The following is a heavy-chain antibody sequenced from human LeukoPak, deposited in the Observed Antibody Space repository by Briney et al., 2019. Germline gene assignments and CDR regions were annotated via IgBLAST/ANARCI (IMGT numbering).Heavy chain of an antibody. CDR1: GFTFSSYG. V-gene: IGHV3-23*01. CDR3: AKDLDSSSWDGHLALNWFDP. Sequence: PGGSLRLSCAASGFTFSSYGMHWVRQAPGKGLEWVSAISGSGGSTYYADSVKGRFTIFRDNSKNTLYLQMNSLRAEDTAVYYCAKDLDSSSWDGHLALNWFDPWGQGTLVTVSS. J-gene: IGHJ5*02. D-gene: IGHD6-13*01. CDR2: ISGSGGST.